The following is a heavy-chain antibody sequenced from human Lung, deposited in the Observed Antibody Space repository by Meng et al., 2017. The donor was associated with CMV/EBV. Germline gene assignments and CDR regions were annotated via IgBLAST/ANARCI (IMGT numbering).Heavy chain of an antibody. D-gene: IGHD2-2*02. CDR1: GFTFSSYA. CDR2: IYSGGSST. CDR3: AKPIQGTYGMDV. V-gene: IGHV3-23*03. J-gene: IGHJ6*02. Sequence: GGSXRLSCAASGFTFSSYAMSWVRQAPGKGLEWVSVIYSGGSSTYYADSVKGRFTISRDNSKNTLYLQMNSLRAEDTAVYYCAKPIQGTYGMDVWRQGTTVTVSS.